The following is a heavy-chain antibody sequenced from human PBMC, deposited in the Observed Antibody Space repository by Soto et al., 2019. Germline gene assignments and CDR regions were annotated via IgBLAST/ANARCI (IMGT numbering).Heavy chain of an antibody. CDR1: GGSISSGGYY. J-gene: IGHJ6*02. CDR2: IYYSGST. Sequence: SETLSLTCTVSGGSISSGGYYWSWIRQHPGKGLEWIGYIYYSGSTYYNPSLKSRVAISVDTSKNQFSLKLSSVTAADTAVYYCARASRGRYYYGMDVWGQGTTVTVSS. V-gene: IGHV4-31*03. CDR3: ARASRGRYYYGMDV. D-gene: IGHD5-12*01.